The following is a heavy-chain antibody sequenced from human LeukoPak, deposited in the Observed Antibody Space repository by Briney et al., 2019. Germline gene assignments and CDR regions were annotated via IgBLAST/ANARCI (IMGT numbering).Heavy chain of an antibody. V-gene: IGHV4-61*01. J-gene: IGHJ4*02. D-gene: IGHD1-26*01. CDR1: GGSVSSGSYY. CDR2: IYYSGST. CDR3: AGRARGSYFDY. Sequence: SETLSLTCTVSGGSVSSGSYYWSWIRQPPGKGLEWIGYIYYSGSTNYNPSLKSRVTISVDTSKNQFSLKLSSVTAADTAVYYCAGRARGSYFDYWGQGTLVTVSS.